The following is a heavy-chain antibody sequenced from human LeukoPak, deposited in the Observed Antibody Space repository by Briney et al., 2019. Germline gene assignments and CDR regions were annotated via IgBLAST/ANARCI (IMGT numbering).Heavy chain of an antibody. CDR3: ARDSGWDGDYGDGWFDP. J-gene: IGHJ5*02. CDR1: GGSISSYY. D-gene: IGHD4-17*01. CDR2: IYYSGST. V-gene: IGHV4-59*01. Sequence: SETLSLTCTAPGGSISSYYWSWIRQPPGKGLEWIGYIYYSGSTNYNPSLKSRVTISVDTSKNQFSLKLSSVTAADTAVYYCARDSGWDGDYGDGWFDPWGQGTLVTVSS.